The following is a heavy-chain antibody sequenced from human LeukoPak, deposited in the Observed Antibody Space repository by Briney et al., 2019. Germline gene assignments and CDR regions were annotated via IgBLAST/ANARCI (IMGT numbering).Heavy chain of an antibody. CDR1: GYNFRDHG. CDR2: ITNDNGNT. V-gene: IGHV1-18*04. CDR3: ARQADDYYDSSGYFDD. D-gene: IGHD3-22*01. J-gene: IGHJ4*02. Sequence: ASVKVSCKASGYNFRDHGISWVRQAPGQGLEWMGWITNDNGNTNYGSNFQGRGTMTTDTSTSTAYMELRNLRSDDTAVYYCARQADDYYDSSGYFDDWGQGTLVTVSS.